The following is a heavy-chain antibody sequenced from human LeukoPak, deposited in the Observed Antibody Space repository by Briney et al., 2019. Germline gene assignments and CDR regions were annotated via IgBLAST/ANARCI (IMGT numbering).Heavy chain of an antibody. V-gene: IGHV3-23*01. CDR2: IGSDYNT. Sequence: GGSLRLSCAASGFTFSSYSMNWVRQAPGKGLEWVSSIGSDYNTYYADSVKGRFTISRDNSKNTLYLQMNSLTDEDTAAYYCAKGKRSSCFDPWGQGTLVTVSS. CDR1: GFTFSSYS. CDR3: AKGKRSSCFDP. J-gene: IGHJ5*02. D-gene: IGHD6-6*01.